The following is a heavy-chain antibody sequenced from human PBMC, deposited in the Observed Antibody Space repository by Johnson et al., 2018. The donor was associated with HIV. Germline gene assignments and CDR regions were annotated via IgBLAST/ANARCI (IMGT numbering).Heavy chain of an antibody. D-gene: IGHD3/OR15-3a*01. J-gene: IGHJ3*02. CDR1: GFTFSTYA. CDR3: ARDGLAANAFDT. CDR2: ISYDGSNK. V-gene: IGHV3-30-3*01. Sequence: QVQLVESGGGVVQPGRSLRLSCAASGFTFSTYAMHWVRQAPGKGLEWVAVISYDGSNKYYVDSVKGRFTISRDNSKNTLYLQMNSLRAEDTAVYYCARDGLAANAFDTWGQGTMVTVSS.